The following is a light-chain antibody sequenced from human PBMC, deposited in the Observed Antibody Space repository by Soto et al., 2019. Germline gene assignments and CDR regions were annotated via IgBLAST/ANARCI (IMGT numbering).Light chain of an antibody. V-gene: IGKV3-15*01. J-gene: IGKJ4*01. CDR3: QQYNFWPPLT. CDR1: QSVNIN. CDR2: DAS. Sequence: EIVMTQSPATLSVSPGERATLSCRASQSVNINLAWYRQKPGQAPRLLISDASTRATGVPARFSGSGSGTEFTLPISSMQYEDYGIYYCQQYNFWPPLTFGGGTKVEIK.